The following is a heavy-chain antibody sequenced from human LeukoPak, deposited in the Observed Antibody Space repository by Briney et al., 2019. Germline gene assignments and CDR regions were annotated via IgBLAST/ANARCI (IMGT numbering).Heavy chain of an antibody. CDR1: GGSISSYY. Sequence: PSETLSLTCTVSGGSISSYYWSWIRQPARKGLEWIGRIYTSGSTNYNPSLESRVTITVDTSKNQFALRLTSLTAADTAVYYCARGDQEFGYWGQGTRVTVSS. CDR2: IYTSGST. V-gene: IGHV4-4*07. CDR3: ARGDQEFGY. J-gene: IGHJ4*02.